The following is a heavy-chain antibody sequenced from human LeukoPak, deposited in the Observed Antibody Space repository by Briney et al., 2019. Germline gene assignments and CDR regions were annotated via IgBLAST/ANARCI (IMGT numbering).Heavy chain of an antibody. J-gene: IGHJ4*02. Sequence: GGPLRLSCAASEFTFSSYSMNWVRQAPGKGLEWVSSISSSSSYIYYADSVRGRFPISRANAKNSPYLQMTSLRDEDTAVYYCARSVFLFGCSGGSCYNYFDFWGQGTLVSVSS. V-gene: IGHV3-21*01. D-gene: IGHD2-15*01. CDR3: ARSVFLFGCSGGSCYNYFDF. CDR1: EFTFSSYS. CDR2: ISSSSSYI.